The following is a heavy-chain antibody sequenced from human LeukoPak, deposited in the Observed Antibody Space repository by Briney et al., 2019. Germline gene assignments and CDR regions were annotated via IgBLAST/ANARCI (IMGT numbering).Heavy chain of an antibody. J-gene: IGHJ6*03. CDR3: ARENYYYMDV. CDR2: IYYSGST. V-gene: IGHV4-28*03. Sequence: SETLSLTCAVSGYSISSSNWWGWIRQPPGKGLEWIGYIYYSGSTNYNPSLKSRVTISVDTSKNQFSLKLSSVTAADTAVYYCARENYYYMDVWGKGTTVTVSS. CDR1: GYSISSSNW.